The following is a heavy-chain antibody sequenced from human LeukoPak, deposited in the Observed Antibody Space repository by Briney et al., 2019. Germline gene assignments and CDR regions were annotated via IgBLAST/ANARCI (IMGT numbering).Heavy chain of an antibody. J-gene: IGHJ4*02. CDR3: ARLRTYYYGSGSYSTFIFDY. V-gene: IGHV3-66*01. Sequence: GGSLRLSCAASGFTFSNAWMTWVRQAPGKGLEWVSLIYSGGSTYYADSVKGRFTISRDNSKNTLYLQMNSLRAEDTAVYYCARLRTYYYGSGSYSTFIFDYWGQGTLVTVSS. CDR1: GFTFSNAW. CDR2: IYSGGST. D-gene: IGHD3-10*01.